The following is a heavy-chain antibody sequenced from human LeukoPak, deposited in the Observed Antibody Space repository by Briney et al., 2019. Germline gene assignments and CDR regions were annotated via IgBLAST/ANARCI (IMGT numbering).Heavy chain of an antibody. J-gene: IGHJ4*02. CDR3: ARAYCTNGVCYTFDY. V-gene: IGHV1-2*02. D-gene: IGHD2-8*01. Sequence: GASVKVSCKASGYTFSGYYMHWVRQAPGQGLEWMGWINPNSGGTNYAQKFRGRVTMTRDTSISTAYMELSRLISDDTAVYYCARAYCTNGVCYTFDYWGQGTLVTVSS. CDR1: GYTFSGYY. CDR2: INPNSGGT.